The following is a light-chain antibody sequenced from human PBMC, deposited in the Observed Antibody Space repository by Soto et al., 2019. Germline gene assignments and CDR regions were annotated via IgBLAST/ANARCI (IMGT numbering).Light chain of an antibody. CDR1: SSVVGGYNY. V-gene: IGLV2-11*01. Sequence: QSVLTQPRSVYGSPGQSVTISCAGTSSVVGGYNYVSWYQQHPGKAPKLMIYTVTKWPSGVPDRFSGSKSDNTASLTISGLQADDEADYYCCSYAGSSSYVFGTGNKVTVL. CDR2: TVT. CDR3: CSYAGSSSYV. J-gene: IGLJ1*01.